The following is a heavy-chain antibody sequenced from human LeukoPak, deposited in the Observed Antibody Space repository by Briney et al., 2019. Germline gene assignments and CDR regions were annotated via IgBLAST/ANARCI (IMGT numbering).Heavy chain of an antibody. Sequence: GASVKVSCKVSGYTSPFYGITWVRQAPGQGLEWMGWINTNTGNPTYAQGFTGRFVFSLDTSVSTAYLQISSPKAEDTAVYYCARGGRGVIISSLYYFDYWGQGTLVTVSS. D-gene: IGHD3-10*01. V-gene: IGHV7-4-1*02. CDR3: ARGGRGVIISSLYYFDY. CDR1: GYTSPFYG. CDR2: INTNTGNP. J-gene: IGHJ4*02.